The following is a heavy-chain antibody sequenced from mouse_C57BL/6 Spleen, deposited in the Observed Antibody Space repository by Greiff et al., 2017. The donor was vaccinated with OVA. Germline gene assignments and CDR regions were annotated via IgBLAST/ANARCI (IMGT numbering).Heavy chain of an antibody. CDR2: ISSGSSTI. V-gene: IGHV5-17*01. CDR3: ARPHDYYGSSYRYWYFDV. Sequence: EVKVVESGGGLVKPGGSLKLSCAASGFTFSDYGMHWVRQAPEKGLEWVAYISSGSSTIYYADTVKGRFTISSDNAKNTLFLQMTSLRSEDTAMYYCARPHDYYGSSYRYWYFDVWGTGTTVTVSS. D-gene: IGHD1-1*01. CDR1: GFTFSDYG. J-gene: IGHJ1*03.